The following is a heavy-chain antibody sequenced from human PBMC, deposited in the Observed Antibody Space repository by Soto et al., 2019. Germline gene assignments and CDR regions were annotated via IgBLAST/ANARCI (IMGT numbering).Heavy chain of an antibody. CDR2: MNPNSGNT. D-gene: IGHD5-12*01. Sequence: ASLKVSCKASGYTFTSYDINWVRQATGQGLEWMGWMNPNSGNTGYAQKFQGRVTMTRNTSISTAYMELSSLRSEDTAVYYCARVRYSGYDYPDYYYGMDVWGQGTTVTVSS. V-gene: IGHV1-8*01. CDR1: GYTFTSYD. J-gene: IGHJ6*02. CDR3: ARVRYSGYDYPDYYYGMDV.